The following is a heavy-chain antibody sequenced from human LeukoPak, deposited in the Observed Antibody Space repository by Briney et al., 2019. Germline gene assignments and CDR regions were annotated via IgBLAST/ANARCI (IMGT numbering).Heavy chain of an antibody. J-gene: IGHJ6*03. Sequence: GGSLRLSCAASGFTFSTYWMTWVRQAPGKGLEWVANINQDGNKNYYLDSVKGRFTISRDNSKNTLYLQMNSLRAEDTAVYYCAKHPSTLGGYYYYYYMDVWGKGTTVTVSS. CDR1: GFTFSTYW. V-gene: IGHV3-7*01. D-gene: IGHD3-16*01. CDR3: AKHPSTLGGYYYYYYMDV. CDR2: INQDGNKN.